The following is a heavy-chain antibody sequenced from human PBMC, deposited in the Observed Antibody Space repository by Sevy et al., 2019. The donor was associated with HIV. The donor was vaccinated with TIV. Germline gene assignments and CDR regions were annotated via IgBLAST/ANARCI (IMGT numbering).Heavy chain of an antibody. Sequence: GGSLRLSCAASGFTFSSYGMHWVRQAPGKGLEWVAFIRYDGSNNYYADSVKGRFTISRDNSKNTLYLQMNSLRAEDTAVYYCAKDLACSSTSCYALYYYGMDVWCQGTTVTVSS. CDR2: IRYDGSNN. V-gene: IGHV3-30*02. D-gene: IGHD2-2*01. CDR3: AKDLACSSTSCYALYYYGMDV. J-gene: IGHJ6*02. CDR1: GFTFSSYG.